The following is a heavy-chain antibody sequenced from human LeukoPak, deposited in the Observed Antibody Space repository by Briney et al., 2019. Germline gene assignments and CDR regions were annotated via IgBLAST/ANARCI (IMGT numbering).Heavy chain of an antibody. CDR2: IYTSGST. J-gene: IGHJ3*02. CDR3: ARDLRYCRSTSCATGVFDI. V-gene: IGHV4-4*07. Sequence: SETLSLTCTVSGGSISSYYWSWIRQPAGKGLEWIGRIYTSGSTNYNPSLKSRVTMSVDTSKNQFSLKLSSVTAADTAVYYCARDLRYCRSTSCATGVFDIWGQGTMVTVSS. CDR1: GGSISSYY. D-gene: IGHD2-2*01.